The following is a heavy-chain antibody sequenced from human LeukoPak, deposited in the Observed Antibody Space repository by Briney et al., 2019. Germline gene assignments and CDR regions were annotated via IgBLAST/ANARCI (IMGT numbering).Heavy chain of an antibody. D-gene: IGHD6-13*01. Sequence: ASVKVSCKASGYTFTGYYMHWVRQAPGQGLEWMGWINPNSGGTNYAQKFQGRVTMTRDTSISTAYMELSRLRSDDAAVYYCAREDSRDRGIAAAGTCDYWGQGTLVTVSS. CDR2: INPNSGGT. V-gene: IGHV1-2*02. J-gene: IGHJ4*02. CDR3: AREDSRDRGIAAAGTCDY. CDR1: GYTFTGYY.